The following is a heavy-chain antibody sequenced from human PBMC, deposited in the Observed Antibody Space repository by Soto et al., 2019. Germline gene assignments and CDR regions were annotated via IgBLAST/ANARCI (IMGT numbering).Heavy chain of an antibody. CDR3: ARGGDDSSGYYTY. CDR2: IYHSGST. CDR1: GGSISSGGYS. J-gene: IGHJ4*02. Sequence: PSETLSLTCAVSGGSISSGGYSWSWIRQSPGKGLEWIGYIYHSGSTYYNPSLKSRVTISVDRSKNQFSLKLSSVTAADTAVYYCARGGDDSSGYYTYWGQGTLVTVSS. V-gene: IGHV4-30-2*06. D-gene: IGHD3-22*01.